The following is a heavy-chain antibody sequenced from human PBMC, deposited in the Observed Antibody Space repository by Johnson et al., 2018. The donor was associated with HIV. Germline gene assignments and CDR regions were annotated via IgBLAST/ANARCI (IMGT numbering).Heavy chain of an antibody. V-gene: IGHV3-13*01. CDR2: IGSAGDT. Sequence: VQLVESGGGVVRPGGSLRLSCAASGFTFSGSAMHWVRQATGKGLEWVSGIGSAGDTYYPVSVKGRFTISRENAKNSLYLQMNSLRAEDTAVYYCASSHPAAAGIPRWALDIWGQGTMVTVSS. J-gene: IGHJ3*02. D-gene: IGHD6-13*01. CDR3: ASSHPAAAGIPRWALDI. CDR1: GFTFSGSA.